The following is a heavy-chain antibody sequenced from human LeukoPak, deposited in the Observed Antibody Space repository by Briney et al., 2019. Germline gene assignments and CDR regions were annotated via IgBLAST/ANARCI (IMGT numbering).Heavy chain of an antibody. J-gene: IGHJ4*02. V-gene: IGHV3-11*04. CDR1: GFTFSDYY. Sequence: GGSLRLSCAASGFTFSDYYMSWIRQAPGQGLEWVSYISSSGSTIYYADSVKGRFTISRDNAKNSLYLQMNSLRAEDTAVYYCARGINYYGSGSPSHYFDYWGQGTLVTVSS. D-gene: IGHD3-10*01. CDR3: ARGINYYGSGSPSHYFDY. CDR2: ISSSGSTI.